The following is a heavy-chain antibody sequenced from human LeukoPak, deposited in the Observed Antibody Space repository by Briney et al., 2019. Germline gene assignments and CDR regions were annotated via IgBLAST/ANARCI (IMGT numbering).Heavy chain of an antibody. CDR1: GFTFSSYS. J-gene: IGHJ6*02. CDR3: ARDRLPGAYYYGMDV. D-gene: IGHD7-27*01. Sequence: GGSPRLSCAASGFTFSSYSMNWVRQAPGKGLEWVSSISSSSSYIYYADSVKGRFTISRDNAKNSLYLQMNSLRAEDTAVYYCARDRLPGAYYYGMDVWGQGTTVTVSS. V-gene: IGHV3-21*01. CDR2: ISSSSSYI.